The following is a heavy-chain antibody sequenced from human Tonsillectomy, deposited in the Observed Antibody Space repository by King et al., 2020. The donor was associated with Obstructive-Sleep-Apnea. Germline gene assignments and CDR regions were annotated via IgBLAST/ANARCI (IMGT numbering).Heavy chain of an antibody. J-gene: IGHJ4*02. D-gene: IGHD5-24*01. Sequence: VQLVESGGGLVQPGGSLRLSCAASGFTFSSYAMSWVRQAPGKGLEWGSAISGSGGSTYYADSGKGRFTISRDNSKNTLLLQMNSLRAEDTAVYYCAKGVGDGYNFDYWGQGTLVTVSS. CDR2: ISGSGGST. CDR1: GFTFSSYA. CDR3: AKGVGDGYNFDY. V-gene: IGHV3-23*04.